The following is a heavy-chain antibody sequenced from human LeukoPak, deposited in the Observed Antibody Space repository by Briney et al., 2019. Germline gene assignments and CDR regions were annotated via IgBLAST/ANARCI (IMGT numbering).Heavy chain of an antibody. Sequence: GGSLSLSCALSGLTFSNASMNWVRQAPGKGLEWVSSISSSSSYIYYADSVKGRFTISRDNAKNSLYLQMNSLRAEDTAVYYCAREDIVATMTFDYWGQGTLVTVSS. CDR1: GLTFSNAS. D-gene: IGHD5-12*01. J-gene: IGHJ4*02. V-gene: IGHV3-21*01. CDR2: ISSSSSYI. CDR3: AREDIVATMTFDY.